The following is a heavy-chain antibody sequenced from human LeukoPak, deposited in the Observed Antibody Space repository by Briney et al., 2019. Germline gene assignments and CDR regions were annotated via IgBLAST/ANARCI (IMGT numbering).Heavy chain of an antibody. Sequence: SETLSLTCTVSGGSFSSHYWSWIRQPPGKGLEWIGYIYYSGSTNYNPSLKSRVTISVDTSKNQFSLKLSSVTAADTAVYYCARATTAWDAFDIWGQGTMVTVSS. CDR3: ARATTAWDAFDI. CDR2: IYYSGST. D-gene: IGHD1-1*01. CDR1: GGSFSSHY. J-gene: IGHJ3*02. V-gene: IGHV4-59*11.